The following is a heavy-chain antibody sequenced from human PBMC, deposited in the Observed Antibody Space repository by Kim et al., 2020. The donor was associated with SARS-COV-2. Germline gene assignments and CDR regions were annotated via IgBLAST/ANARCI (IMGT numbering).Heavy chain of an antibody. CDR2: TIAVFGTP. CDR1: GGTFSDSG. J-gene: IGHJ4*02. CDR3: ARDELQVLVY. V-gene: IGHV1-69*05. D-gene: IGHD1-26*01. Sequence: SVKVSCKASGGTFSDSGISWVRQAPGQGLEWMGGTIAVFGTPIYSQKFQGRITVTTDESTSVTFMELSSLRSGDTAVYYCARDELQVLVYWGQGTLVTVSS.